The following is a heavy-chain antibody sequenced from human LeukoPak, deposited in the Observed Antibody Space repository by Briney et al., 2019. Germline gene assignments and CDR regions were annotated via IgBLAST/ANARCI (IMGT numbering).Heavy chain of an antibody. CDR3: AKDAYYYDSSSYYTFPDY. J-gene: IGHJ4*02. CDR1: GFSFSSFG. CDR2: IGFDGSKK. V-gene: IGHV3-30*02. Sequence: PGGSLRLSCVASGFSFSSFGMHWVRQAPGQGLEWIAFIGFDGSKKYYANSLKGRFTISRDNSKNTLYLQMSSLRAEDTAVYYCAKDAYYYDSSSYYTFPDYWGQGTLVTVSS. D-gene: IGHD3-22*01.